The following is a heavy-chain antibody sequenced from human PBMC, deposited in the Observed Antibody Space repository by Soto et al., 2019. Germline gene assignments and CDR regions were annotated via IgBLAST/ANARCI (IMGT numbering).Heavy chain of an antibody. J-gene: IGHJ5*02. V-gene: IGHV4-59*08. CDR2: TRYSEST. CDR3: ARHDLRGGAYDA. D-gene: IGHD3-16*01. Sequence: QVQLQESGPGLVKPSETLSLTCSVSAGSIRGYSWSWIRQPPGKGLEWIVYTRYSESTSYHPSLRSRRILSVATANNQFSLKPWSVTAAGPAVYYCARHDLRGGAYDAWGQGTLVTVSS. CDR1: AGSIRGYS.